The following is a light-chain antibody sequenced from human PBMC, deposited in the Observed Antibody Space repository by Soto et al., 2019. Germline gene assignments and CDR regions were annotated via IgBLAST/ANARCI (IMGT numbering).Light chain of an antibody. J-gene: IGLJ3*02. Sequence: QTVVTQEPSLTVSPGGTVTLTFASSAGEVTSGYYPNWVRQKPGQAPRTLIYSVNNKHSWTPARFSGSLLGGKATLTLSGAQFEDEADYYCLVYFSGAWVFGGGTKLTVL. V-gene: IGLV7-43*01. CDR3: LVYFSGAWV. CDR1: AGEVTSGYY. CDR2: SVN.